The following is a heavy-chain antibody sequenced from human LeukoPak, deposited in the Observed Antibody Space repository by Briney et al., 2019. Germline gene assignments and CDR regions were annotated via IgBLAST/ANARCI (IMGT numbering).Heavy chain of an antibody. CDR2: TYYRSKWYH. Sequence: SQALSLTCAISGDSVSNNSAAWNWLRQSPSRDLEWLGWTYYRSKWYHDYAVSVKSRIPINPDTHKNEFSLQLHSVSREDTCVFYCARGGTGDQNYFDYWGQGTLVTVSS. CDR1: GDSVSNNSAA. D-gene: IGHD7-27*01. J-gene: IGHJ4*02. V-gene: IGHV6-1*01. CDR3: ARGGTGDQNYFDY.